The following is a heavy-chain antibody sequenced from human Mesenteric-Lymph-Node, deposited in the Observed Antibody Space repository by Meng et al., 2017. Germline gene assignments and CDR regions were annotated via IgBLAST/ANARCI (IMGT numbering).Heavy chain of an antibody. CDR1: GFTFSSYA. V-gene: IGHV3-23*01. Sequence: GGSLRLSCAASGFTFSSYAMTWVRQAPGKWLEWASTISVSGDSTYYADSVKGRFTISRDNSNNTLYLQMNSLRVEDTAVYYCAKGTQGPIVGATPTNYWGQGTLVTVSS. J-gene: IGHJ4*02. CDR2: ISVSGDST. D-gene: IGHD1-26*01. CDR3: AKGTQGPIVGATPTNY.